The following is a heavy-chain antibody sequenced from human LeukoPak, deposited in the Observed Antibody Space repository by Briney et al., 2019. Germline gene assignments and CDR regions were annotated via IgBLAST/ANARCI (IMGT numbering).Heavy chain of an antibody. Sequence: SGTLSLTCTVSSGSFRTYYWSWIRQPPGKGLEWIGYIFYNEGTSYNPSLKSRVTISVDTSNNQLPLKVNSVTAADTAMYYCVKSNSRYQPWTLDIWGRGTMVTVSS. CDR3: VKSNSRYQPWTLDI. D-gene: IGHD2-2*01. V-gene: IGHV4-59*01. CDR1: SGSFRTYY. CDR2: IFYNEGT. J-gene: IGHJ3*02.